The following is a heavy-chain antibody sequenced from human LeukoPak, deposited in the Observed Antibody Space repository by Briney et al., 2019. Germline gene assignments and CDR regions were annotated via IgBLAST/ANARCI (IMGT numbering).Heavy chain of an antibody. V-gene: IGHV4-59*01. D-gene: IGHD2-2*01. CDR1: GGSISSYY. CDR2: IYYSGST. CDR3: ARDHFSSRHRNGMDV. Sequence: SETLSLTCTVSGGSISSYYWSWIRQPPGKGLEWIGYIYYSGSTNYNPSLKSRVTISVDTSKNQFSLKLSSVTAADTAVYYCARDHFSSRHRNGMDVWGQGTTVTVSS. J-gene: IGHJ6*02.